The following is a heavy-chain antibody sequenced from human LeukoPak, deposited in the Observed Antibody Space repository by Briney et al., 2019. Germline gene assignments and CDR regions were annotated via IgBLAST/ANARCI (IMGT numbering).Heavy chain of an antibody. V-gene: IGHV5-10-1*01. J-gene: IGHJ5*02. Sequence: GESLKISCQGSGYSFTNYWISWVRQMPGKGLEWLGTIDPSDSYAKYSPSFQGHVTISVDKSISTAYLQWSSLKASDTAMYYCARVKDYGDLKWFDPWGQGTLVTVSS. CDR2: IDPSDSYA. D-gene: IGHD4-17*01. CDR3: ARVKDYGDLKWFDP. CDR1: GYSFTNYW.